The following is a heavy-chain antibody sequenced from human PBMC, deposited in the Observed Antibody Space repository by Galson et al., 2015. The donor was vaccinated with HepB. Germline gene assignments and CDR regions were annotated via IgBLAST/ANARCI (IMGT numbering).Heavy chain of an antibody. J-gene: IGHJ6*02. CDR3: ARILGYGDGMDV. CDR1: GFSLSTSGMC. Sequence: PSLVKPTQTLTLPCTFSGFSLSTSGMCVSWIRQPPGKALEWLALIDWDDDKYYSTSLKTRLAISKDTSKNQVVLTMTNMDPVDTATYYCARILGYGDGMDVWGQGTTVTVSS. V-gene: IGHV2-70*01. D-gene: IGHD5-18*01. CDR2: IDWDDDK.